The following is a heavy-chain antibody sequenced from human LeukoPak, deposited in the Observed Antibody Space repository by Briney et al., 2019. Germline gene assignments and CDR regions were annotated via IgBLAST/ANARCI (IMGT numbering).Heavy chain of an antibody. V-gene: IGHV4-34*01. CDR1: GGSFSGYY. J-gene: IGHJ5*02. Sequence: SETLSLTCAVYGGSFSGYYWSWIRQPPGKGLERIGEINHSGRTNYNPSLKSRVTISVDTSKHQFSLKLSSVTAADTAVYYCARGRPVLLWFGEPSNWFDPWGQGTLVTVSS. CDR3: ARGRPVLLWFGEPSNWFDP. CDR2: INHSGRT. D-gene: IGHD3-10*01.